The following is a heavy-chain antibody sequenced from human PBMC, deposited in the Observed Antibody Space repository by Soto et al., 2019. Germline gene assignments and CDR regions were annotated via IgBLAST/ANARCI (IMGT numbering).Heavy chain of an antibody. CDR2: INPNSGGT. Sequence: QVQLVQSGAEVKKPGASVKVSCKASGYTFTGYYMHWVRQAPGQGLEWMGWINPNSGGTNYAQKFQGRVTMTRDTSISTAYMELSRLRSDDTAVYYCARLQIKWELRRGFDYWGQGTLVIVSS. CDR3: ARLQIKWELRRGFDY. V-gene: IGHV1-2*02. D-gene: IGHD1-26*01. CDR1: GYTFTGYY. J-gene: IGHJ4*02.